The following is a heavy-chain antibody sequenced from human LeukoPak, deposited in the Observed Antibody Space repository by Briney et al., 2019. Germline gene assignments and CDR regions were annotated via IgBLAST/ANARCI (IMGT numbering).Heavy chain of an antibody. CDR3: ARSPNWNYGRRSGSRLVTRRYFDL. Sequence: GGSLRLSCAASGFTFSSYAMSWVRQAPGKGLEWVSAISGSGGSTYYADSVKGRFTISRDNSKNTLYLQMNSLRAEDTAVYYCARSPNWNYGRRSGSRLVTRRYFDLWGRGTLVTVSS. D-gene: IGHD1-7*01. CDR2: ISGSGGST. V-gene: IGHV3-23*01. J-gene: IGHJ2*01. CDR1: GFTFSSYA.